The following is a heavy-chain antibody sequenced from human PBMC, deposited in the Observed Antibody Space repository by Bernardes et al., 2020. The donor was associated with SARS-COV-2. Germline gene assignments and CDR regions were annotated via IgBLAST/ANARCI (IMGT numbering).Heavy chain of an antibody. CDR3: AKGDLEWELLGSLDH. J-gene: IGHJ4*01. V-gene: IGHV3-74*03. Sequence: SCAASGFTVRVSWMHWVRQAPGPGPVWVARVNSDGSRITYADSVKGRFTISRDNAKNTLYLQMNSLRAEDTAVYYCAKGDLEWELLGSLDHWGDCTLVT. CDR2: VNSDGSRI. CDR1: GFTVRVSW. D-gene: IGHD1-26*01.